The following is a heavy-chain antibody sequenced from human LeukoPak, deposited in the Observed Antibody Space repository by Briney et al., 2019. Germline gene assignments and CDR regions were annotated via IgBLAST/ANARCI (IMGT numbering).Heavy chain of an antibody. J-gene: IGHJ4*02. V-gene: IGHV3-23*01. CDR3: AREPMAPGY. CDR1: GFTFSSYA. CDR2: TSGSGSSP. Sequence: PGGSLRLSCAASGFTFSSYAMTWVRQAPGKGLEWVLATSGSGSSPYYADSVKGRFTISRDNSKNTLYLQMNSLRAEDTAVYYCAREPMAPGYWGQGTLVTVSS.